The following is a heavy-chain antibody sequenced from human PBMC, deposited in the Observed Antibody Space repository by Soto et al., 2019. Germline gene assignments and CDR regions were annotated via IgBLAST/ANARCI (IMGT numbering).Heavy chain of an antibody. V-gene: IGHV1-69*13. CDR2: IIPIFGTA. CDR1: GGTFSSYA. J-gene: IGHJ3*02. CDR3: ARALELRLAFDI. Sequence: GASVKVSCKASGGTFSSYAISWVRQAPGQGLEWMGGIIPIFGTANYAQKFQGRVTITADESTSTAYMELSSLRSEDTAVYYCARALELRLAFDIWGQGTMVTVPS. D-gene: IGHD1-7*01.